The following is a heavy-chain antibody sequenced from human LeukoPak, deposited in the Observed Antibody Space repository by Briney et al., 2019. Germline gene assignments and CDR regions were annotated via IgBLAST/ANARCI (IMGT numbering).Heavy chain of an antibody. CDR3: AKLASSGSDAFDI. Sequence: GGSLRLSCAASGFTFSSYGMHWVRQAPGKGLEWVAVISYDGSNKYYADSVKGRFTISRDNSKNTLYLQMNSLRAEDTAVYYCAKLASSGSDAFDIWGQGTMVTVSS. J-gene: IGHJ3*02. D-gene: IGHD3-22*01. CDR2: ISYDGSNK. V-gene: IGHV3-30*18. CDR1: GFTFSSYG.